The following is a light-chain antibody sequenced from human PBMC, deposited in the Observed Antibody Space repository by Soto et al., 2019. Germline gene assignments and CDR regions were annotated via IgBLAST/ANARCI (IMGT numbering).Light chain of an antibody. CDR3: HTDNRYSLRS. CDR1: QSVSRR. V-gene: IGKV1-5*01. CDR2: DAC. Sequence: DIQMNQSPSTLSASVGDRITITCRASQSVSRRLAWYQQKPGKAPTLLIYDACSLESGVPSRFSGRGSGTDSTLTIGSLHADDCATYSCHTDNRYSLRSFGHGTKLAIK. J-gene: IGKJ2*01.